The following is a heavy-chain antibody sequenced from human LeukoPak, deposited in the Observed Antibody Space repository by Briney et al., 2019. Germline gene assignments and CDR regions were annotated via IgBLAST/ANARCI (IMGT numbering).Heavy chain of an antibody. V-gene: IGHV1-8*02. J-gene: IGHJ6*02. D-gene: IGHD3-10*01. CDR1: GYSFTSFD. CDR2: MNPNSGNA. Sequence: ASVKVSCKASGYSFTSFDISLERQVSGQGLEWMGWMNPNSGNAGYAPKFQGRLTMTKSTSISTAYMELRSLTSEDTAVYFCARVTRHYYCMDVWGQGTTVTVSS. CDR3: ARVTRHYYCMDV.